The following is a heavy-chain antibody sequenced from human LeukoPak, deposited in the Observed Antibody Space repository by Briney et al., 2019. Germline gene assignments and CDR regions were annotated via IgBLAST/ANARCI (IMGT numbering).Heavy chain of an antibody. CDR1: GGSISSSSYY. CDR2: IYYSGST. CDR3: ARTSSSHLRGWFDP. D-gene: IGHD6-6*01. J-gene: IGHJ5*02. Sequence: SETLSLTCTVSGGSISSSSYYWGWIRQPPGKGLEWIGSIYYSGSTYYNPSLKSRVTISVDTSKNQFSLKLSSVTAADTAVYYCARTSSSHLRGWFDPWGQGTLVTVSS. V-gene: IGHV4-39*01.